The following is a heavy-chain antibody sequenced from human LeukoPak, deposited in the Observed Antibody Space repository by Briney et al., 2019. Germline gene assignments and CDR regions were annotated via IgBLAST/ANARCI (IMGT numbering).Heavy chain of an antibody. J-gene: IGHJ3*02. CDR2: ISAYNGNT. CDR3: ARWKGQLLSHDAFDI. V-gene: IGHV1-18*01. Sequence: GASVKVSCKASGYTFTSYGISWVRQAPGQGLEWMGWISAYNGNTNYAQKLQGRVTMTTDTSTSTAYMELRSLRSDDTAVYYCARWKGQLLSHDAFDIWGQGTMVTVSS. CDR1: GYTFTSYG. D-gene: IGHD2-2*01.